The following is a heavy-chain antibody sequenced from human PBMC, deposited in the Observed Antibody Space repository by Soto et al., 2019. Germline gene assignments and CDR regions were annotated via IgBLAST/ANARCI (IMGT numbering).Heavy chain of an antibody. V-gene: IGHV1-18*01. CDR2: ISAYNGNT. J-gene: IGHJ5*02. Sequence: GASVKVSCKASGYTFTSYGISWVRQAPGQGLEWMGWISAYNGNTNYAQKLQGRVTMTTDTSTSTAYMELRSLRSDDTAVYYCARELDSSGYYDWFDPWGQGTLVTVSS. CDR3: ARELDSSGYYDWFDP. CDR1: GYTFTSYG. D-gene: IGHD3-22*01.